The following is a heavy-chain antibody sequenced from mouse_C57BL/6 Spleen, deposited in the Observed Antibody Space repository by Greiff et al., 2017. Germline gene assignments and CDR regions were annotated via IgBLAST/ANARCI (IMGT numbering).Heavy chain of an antibody. CDR2: ISSGSSTI. CDR1: GFTFSDYG. Sequence: EVKLVESGGGLVKPGGSLKLSCAASGFTFSDYGMHWVRQAPETGLEWVAYISSGSSTIYYADTVKGRFTISRDNAKNTLFLQMTSLRSEDTAMYYCAPLTGTDGFAYWGQGTLVTVSA. V-gene: IGHV5-17*01. CDR3: APLTGTDGFAY. J-gene: IGHJ3*01. D-gene: IGHD4-1*01.